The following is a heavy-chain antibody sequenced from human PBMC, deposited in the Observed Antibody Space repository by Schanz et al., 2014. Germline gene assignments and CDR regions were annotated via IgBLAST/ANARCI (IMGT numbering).Heavy chain of an antibody. Sequence: EVQLLESGGGLVQPGGSLRLSCASSGFSFTTYAMSWVRQAPGKGLEWVSSISGDHRNTFYADSVKGRFTISRDNSKTTQYPQMNSQIDENTPVYYYARAQREYRTNDNCPNGFDSWGQGTRVTASS. V-gene: IGHV3-23*01. CDR3: ARAQREYRTNDNCPNGFDS. CDR1: GFSFTTYA. D-gene: IGHD2-8*01. CDR2: ISGDHRNT. J-gene: IGHJ5*01.